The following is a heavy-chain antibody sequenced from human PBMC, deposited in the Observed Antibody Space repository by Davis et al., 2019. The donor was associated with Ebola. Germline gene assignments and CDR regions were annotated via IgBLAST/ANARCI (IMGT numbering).Heavy chain of an antibody. Sequence: PGGSLRLSCAASEFTAGSYFMSWVRQAPGKELEWVSVIYSGGSTHYVDSVKGRFTISRDNSKKTVYLQMNSLRAEDTAVYYCARGVAAGDDSIRSWGQGTLVTVSS. V-gene: IGHV3-66*01. CDR3: ARGVAAGDDSIRS. CDR2: IYSGGST. J-gene: IGHJ5*02. D-gene: IGHD2-21*02. CDR1: EFTAGSYF.